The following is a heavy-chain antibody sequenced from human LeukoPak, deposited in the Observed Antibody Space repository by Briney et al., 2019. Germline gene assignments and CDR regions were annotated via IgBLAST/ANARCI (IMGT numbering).Heavy chain of an antibody. V-gene: IGHV3-23*01. CDR2: ISGGGGST. Sequence: RGSLRLSCAASGFTFTSYSMNWVRQAPGKGLEWVSTISGGGGSTYYADSVKGRFTISRDNSKNTLYLQVNSLRAEDTAVYYCASWDSSGYDIDYWGQGTLVTVSS. CDR1: GFTFTSYS. J-gene: IGHJ4*02. CDR3: ASWDSSGYDIDY. D-gene: IGHD3-22*01.